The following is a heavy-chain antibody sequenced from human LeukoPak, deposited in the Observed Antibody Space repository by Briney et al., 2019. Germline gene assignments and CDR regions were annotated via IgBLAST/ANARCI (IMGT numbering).Heavy chain of an antibody. D-gene: IGHD2-15*01. Sequence: PGGSLRLSCAASGFTFSSYWMNWVRQAPGKGLEWVANIKQDGSEKYFVDSVKGRFTISRDNARNSLYLLMNSLRSEDTAVYYCARDGGSTILAFDYWGQGTLVTVSS. CDR3: ARDGGSTILAFDY. CDR1: GFTFSSYW. V-gene: IGHV3-7*05. J-gene: IGHJ4*02. CDR2: IKQDGSEK.